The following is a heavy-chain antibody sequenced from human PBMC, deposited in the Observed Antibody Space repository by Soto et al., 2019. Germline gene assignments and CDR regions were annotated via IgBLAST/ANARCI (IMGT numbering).Heavy chain of an antibody. D-gene: IGHD6-13*01. Sequence: GGSLRLSCAASGFTFSSYGMHWVRQAPGKGLEWVAVISYDGSNKYYADSVKGRFTISRDNSKNTLYLQMNSLRAEDTAVYYCAKVIAAAVNYYYYYGMDVWGQGTTVTVSS. J-gene: IGHJ6*02. V-gene: IGHV3-30*18. CDR3: AKVIAAAVNYYYYYGMDV. CDR1: GFTFSSYG. CDR2: ISYDGSNK.